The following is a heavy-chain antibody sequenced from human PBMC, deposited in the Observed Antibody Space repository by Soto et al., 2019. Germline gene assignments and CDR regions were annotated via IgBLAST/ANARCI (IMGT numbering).Heavy chain of an antibody. J-gene: IGHJ5*02. V-gene: IGHV1-8*01. CDR3: ARDDLYCSGGSSYSGCFDP. CDR1: GYTFTNYD. D-gene: IGHD2-15*01. Sequence: ASVKVSCKASGYTFTNYDINWVRQATGQGLEWMGWMNPNSGNTGYAQKFQGRVTMTRNTSISTAYVELSSLRSDDTAVYYCARDDLYCSGGSSYSGCFDPGGEGTLVTVS. CDR2: MNPNSGNT.